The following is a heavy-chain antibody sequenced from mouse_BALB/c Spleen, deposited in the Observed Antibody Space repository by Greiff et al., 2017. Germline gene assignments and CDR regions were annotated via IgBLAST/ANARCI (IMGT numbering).Heavy chain of an antibody. Sequence: QVQLQQPGAELVKPGASVKLSCKASGYTFTSYWMHWVKQRPGQGLEWIGEINPSNGRTNYNEKFKSKATLTVDKSSSTAYMQLSSLTSEDSAVYYCARNYGSLYYFDDWGQGTTLTVSS. D-gene: IGHD1-1*01. J-gene: IGHJ2*01. CDR3: ARNYGSLYYFDD. CDR1: GYTFTSYW. V-gene: IGHV1S81*02. CDR2: INPSNGRT.